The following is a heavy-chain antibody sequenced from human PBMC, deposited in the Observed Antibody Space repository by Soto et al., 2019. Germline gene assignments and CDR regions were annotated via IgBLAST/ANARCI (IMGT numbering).Heavy chain of an antibody. CDR3: TPLALKYNSEWYPLSD. J-gene: IGHJ4*02. D-gene: IGHD6-19*01. CDR1: GFTFSNVW. Sequence: EVQLVESGGGLVKPGGSLRLSCAGSGFTFSNVWMNWVRQAPGKGLEWVGRIKSETDGGTIDYAAPVKGRFTISRDDSNNTLYLQMNRLKTEDTATYYCTPLALKYNSEWYPLSDWGQGTRVTVSS. CDR2: IKSETDGGTI. V-gene: IGHV3-15*07.